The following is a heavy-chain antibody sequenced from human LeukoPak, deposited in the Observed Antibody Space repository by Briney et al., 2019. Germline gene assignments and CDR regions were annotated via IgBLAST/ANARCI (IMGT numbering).Heavy chain of an antibody. CDR2: ITATSLHI. CDR1: GFTFSSYS. D-gene: IGHD4-23*01. V-gene: IGHV3-21*01. Sequence: GGSLRLSCAASGFTFSSYSMNWVRQAPGKGLEWVSAITATSLHIYYADSAKGRYTISRDNAKNSLYLQMNSPRVEDTALYYCARVRSVGGNPHAFNIWGQGTMVTVSS. CDR3: ARVRSVGGNPHAFNI. J-gene: IGHJ3*02.